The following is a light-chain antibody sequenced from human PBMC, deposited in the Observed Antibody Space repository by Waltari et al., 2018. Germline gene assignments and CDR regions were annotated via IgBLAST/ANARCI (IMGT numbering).Light chain of an antibody. V-gene: IGLV3-21*02. Sequence: SYVLTQPPSVSVAPGQTAILTCGGNNIGIKRVHGYQLRPGQAPVLVVYDSTDRPSGIPERISGSNSGNTATLSISSVEAGDEADYYCQVWDSRSDHLLVFGGGTKLTVL. J-gene: IGLJ3*02. CDR2: DST. CDR1: NIGIKR. CDR3: QVWDSRSDHLLV.